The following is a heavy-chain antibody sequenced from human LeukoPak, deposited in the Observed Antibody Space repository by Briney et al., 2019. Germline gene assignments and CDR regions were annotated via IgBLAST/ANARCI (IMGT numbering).Heavy chain of an antibody. CDR1: GGSISSSNW. J-gene: IGHJ5*02. V-gene: IGHV4-4*02. CDR3: ARVDYYDSSGYSGEFDP. CDR2: IYHSGST. Sequence: KTSETLSLTCTVSGGSISSSNWWSWVRQPPGKGLEWIGEIYHSGSTNYNPSLKSRVTISVDKSKNQFSLKLSSVTAADTAVYYCARVDYYDSSGYSGEFDPWGQGTLVTVSS. D-gene: IGHD3-22*01.